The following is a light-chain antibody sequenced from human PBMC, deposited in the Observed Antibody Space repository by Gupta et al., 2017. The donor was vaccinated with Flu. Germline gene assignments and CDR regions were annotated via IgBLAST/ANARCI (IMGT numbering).Light chain of an antibody. V-gene: IGKV1-27*01. CDR2: AAS. J-gene: IGKJ2*01. Sequence: IQMTQSPSYLSASVGDRVIITCRASQVISNYLAWYHQKPGQIPKLLIYAASTLQSGVPTRFSGSGSGTDFTLTISSLQAEDVATYYCQKYNSAPYTFGQGTKLEIK. CDR1: QVISNY. CDR3: QKYNSAPYT.